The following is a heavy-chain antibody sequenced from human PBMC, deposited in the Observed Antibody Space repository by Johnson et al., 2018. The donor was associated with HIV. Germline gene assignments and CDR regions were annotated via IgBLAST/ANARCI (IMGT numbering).Heavy chain of an antibody. CDR1: GFTFTSYA. Sequence: VQLVESGGGLVQPGGSLRLSCAASGFTFTSYAMSWVRQAPGKGLEWVSGISWNSGSIGYADSVKGRFTISRDNAKNSLYLQMNSLRAEDTALYYCAKDIRPGWEIRGNALDIWGQGTMVTVSS. D-gene: IGHD1-26*01. J-gene: IGHJ3*02. CDR2: ISWNSGSI. V-gene: IGHV3-9*01. CDR3: AKDIRPGWEIRGNALDI.